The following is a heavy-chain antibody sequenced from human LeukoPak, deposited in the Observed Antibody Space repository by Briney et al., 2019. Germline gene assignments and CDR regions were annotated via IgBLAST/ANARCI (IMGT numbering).Heavy chain of an antibody. V-gene: IGHV3-23*01. J-gene: IGHJ4*02. Sequence: GGSLRLSCAASGFTFSSYAMSWVRQAPGKGLEWVSAISGSGGSTYYADSVKGRFTISRDNSKNTLYLQMNSLRAEDTAVYYCASHVSYCSGGSCYSSGYYFDCWGQGTLVTVSS. D-gene: IGHD2-15*01. CDR2: ISGSGGST. CDR1: GFTFSSYA. CDR3: ASHVSYCSGGSCYSSGYYFDC.